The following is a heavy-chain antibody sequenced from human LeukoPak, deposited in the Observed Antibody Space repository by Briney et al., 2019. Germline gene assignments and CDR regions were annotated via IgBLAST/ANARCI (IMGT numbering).Heavy chain of an antibody. CDR1: AFTFSTIT. CDR3: AREPHGSYGYLGISYYYYMDV. CDR2: ISSSGTYI. J-gene: IGHJ6*03. D-gene: IGHD3-16*01. V-gene: IGHV3-21*01. Sequence: GGSLRLSCVTSAFTFSTITMNWVRQAPGKGLEWVSSISSSGTYIYYADSVKCRFTISRENANNSLYLQMNSLSVEDTAVYYCAREPHGSYGYLGISYYYYMDVWGTGTTVTVSS.